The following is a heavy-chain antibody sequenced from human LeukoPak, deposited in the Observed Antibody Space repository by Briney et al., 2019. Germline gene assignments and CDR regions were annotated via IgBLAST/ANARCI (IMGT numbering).Heavy chain of an antibody. V-gene: IGHV3-21*01. D-gene: IGHD3-10*01. Sequence: GGSLRLSCAASGFTFSSYSMNWVRQAPGKGLEWVSSISSSSSYIYYADSVKGRFTISRDNAKNSLYLQMNSLRAEDTAVYYCARIWFGEGGMDVWGQGTTVTVSS. CDR2: ISSSSSYI. CDR3: ARIWFGEGGMDV. J-gene: IGHJ6*02. CDR1: GFTFSSYS.